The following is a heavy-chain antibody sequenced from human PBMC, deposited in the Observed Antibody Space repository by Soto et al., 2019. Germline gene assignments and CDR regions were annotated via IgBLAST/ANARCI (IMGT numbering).Heavy chain of an antibody. CDR1: GFSVSSNY. D-gene: IGHD3-10*01. CDR3: AREISAGFGEPWLDP. J-gene: IGHJ5*02. V-gene: IGHV3-53*01. CDR2: IYSDGRT. Sequence: LRLSCAASGFSVSSNYMTWVRQAPGKGLEWVSIIYSDGRTNYADSVKGRFTISRDNSKNTVYLQMTSLSADDTAVYYCAREISAGFGEPWLDPWGQGTLVTVSS.